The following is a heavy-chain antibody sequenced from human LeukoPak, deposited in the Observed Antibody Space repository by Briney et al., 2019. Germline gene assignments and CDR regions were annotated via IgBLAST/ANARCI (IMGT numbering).Heavy chain of an antibody. V-gene: IGHV3-9*01. CDR3: AMSRHYYDSSGYPADY. D-gene: IGHD3-22*01. CDR1: GFTFDDYA. Sequence: TRGSLRLSCAASGFTFDDYAMHWGRQAPGKGLEWVSGISWNSGSIGYADSVKGRFTISRDNAKNSLYLQMNSLRAEDTALYYCAMSRHYYDSSGYPADYWGQGTLVTVSS. J-gene: IGHJ4*02. CDR2: ISWNSGSI.